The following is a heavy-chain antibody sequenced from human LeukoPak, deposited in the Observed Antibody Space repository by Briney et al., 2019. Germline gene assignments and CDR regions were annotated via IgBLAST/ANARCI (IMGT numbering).Heavy chain of an antibody. D-gene: IGHD3-3*01. CDR3: AKDVGTTIFGVVIYYFDY. J-gene: IGHJ4*02. CDR1: GFTFSSYA. V-gene: IGHV3-23*01. CDR2: LSGSGGST. Sequence: GGSLRLSYAASGFTFSSYAMSWVRQAPGKGLEWVSGLSGSGGSTYYADSVKGRFTISRDNSKNTLFLQMNSLRAEDTAVYYCAKDVGTTIFGVVIYYFDYWGQGTLVTVSS.